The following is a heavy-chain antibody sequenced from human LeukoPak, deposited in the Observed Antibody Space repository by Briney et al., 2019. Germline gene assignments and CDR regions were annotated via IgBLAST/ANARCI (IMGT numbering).Heavy chain of an antibody. V-gene: IGHV3-7*05. CDR2: IKEDGSAK. CDR3: ARDWHYANDY. Sequence: PGGSLRLSCAASGFTFRTYWVSWVRQAPGKGLEWVANIKEDGSAKYYVDSVKGRFTISRDNSKNSLYLETNSLRAEDTAMYYCARDWHYANDYWGQGTLVTVSS. J-gene: IGHJ4*02. CDR1: GFTFRTYW. D-gene: IGHD3-16*01.